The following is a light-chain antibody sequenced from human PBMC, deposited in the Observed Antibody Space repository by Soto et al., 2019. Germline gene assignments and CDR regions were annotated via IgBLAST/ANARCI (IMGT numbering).Light chain of an antibody. CDR2: DTS. Sequence: EIVMTQSPATLSVSPGERATLSCMASQSVSIKLAWYQQKPGQAPRLLIYDTSTRATGIPARFSGSGSGTEFTLTISSLQSEDFAVYYCQQSNNWPPITFGQGTRLEIK. J-gene: IGKJ5*01. V-gene: IGKV3-15*01. CDR1: QSVSIK. CDR3: QQSNNWPPIT.